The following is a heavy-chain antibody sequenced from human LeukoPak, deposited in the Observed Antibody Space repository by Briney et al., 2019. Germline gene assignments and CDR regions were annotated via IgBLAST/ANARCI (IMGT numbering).Heavy chain of an antibody. Sequence: SETLSLTCTVSGGSISSSSYYWGWIRQPPGKGLEWIGSIYYSGSTYYNPSLKSRVTISVDTSKNQFSLKLSSVTAADTAVYYCARSQVDTAMVRFDYWGQGTLVTVSS. J-gene: IGHJ4*02. D-gene: IGHD5-18*01. CDR1: GGSISSSSYY. CDR3: ARSQVDTAMVRFDY. V-gene: IGHV4-39*07. CDR2: IYYSGST.